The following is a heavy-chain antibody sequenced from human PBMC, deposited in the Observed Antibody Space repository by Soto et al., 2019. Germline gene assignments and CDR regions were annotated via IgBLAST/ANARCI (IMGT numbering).Heavy chain of an antibody. Sequence: QVQLVESGGGVVQAGRSLRLSCAASGFPFSSYGMHWVRQAPGKGLEWVALISCDGSNKDYADSVKGRFTISRDNSKNTNTLYLHMSSVRTEDTAVYYCARVTGGRGYHYDGLDVWGQGTPVNVSS. CDR3: ARVTGGRGYHYDGLDV. CDR2: ISCDGSNK. D-gene: IGHD3-10*01. J-gene: IGHJ6*02. CDR1: GFPFSSYG. V-gene: IGHV3-30*03.